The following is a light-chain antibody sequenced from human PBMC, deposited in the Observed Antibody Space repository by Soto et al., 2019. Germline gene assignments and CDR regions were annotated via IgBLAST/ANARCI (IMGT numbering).Light chain of an antibody. CDR2: KVT. Sequence: VLTQPASVSGSPGQSITISCTGTSSDVGGNKYVSWYQQYPGKVPKLLINKVTNRPSGVSYRFSGSKSGNTASLTISALLAEDEADYFCASSTSDSLYVFGTGTKVTVL. CDR3: ASSTSDSLYV. CDR1: SSDVGGNKY. V-gene: IGLV2-14*01. J-gene: IGLJ1*01.